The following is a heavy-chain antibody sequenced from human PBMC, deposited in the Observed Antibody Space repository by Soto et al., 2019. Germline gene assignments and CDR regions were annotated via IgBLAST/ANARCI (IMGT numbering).Heavy chain of an antibody. CDR2: INHTGGT. CDR3: ARGIAARPVGLTHFDY. D-gene: IGHD6-6*01. V-gene: IGHV4-34*01. CDR1: GGSVNGYY. Sequence: SETLSLTCAVYGGSVNGYYWNWIRQPPGKGLEWIGEINHTGGTHYNPSLKSRVTMSVDTSKNQFSLKLSSVTAADTAVYYCARGIAARPVGLTHFDYWGQGTLVTVSS. J-gene: IGHJ4*02.